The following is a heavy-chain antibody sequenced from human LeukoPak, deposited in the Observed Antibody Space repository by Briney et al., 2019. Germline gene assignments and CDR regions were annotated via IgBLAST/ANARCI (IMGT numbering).Heavy chain of an antibody. CDR3: ARDGDFWSGYYRLQDVFEI. V-gene: IGHV4-61*02. Sequence: PSETLSLTCTVSGGSISSGSYYWSWIRQPAGKGLEWIGRIYTSGTTNYNLSLKSRVTISVDTSKNQFSLKLSSVTAADTAVYYCARDGDFWSGYYRLQDVFEIWGQGTMVTVSS. CDR2: IYTSGTT. D-gene: IGHD3-3*01. CDR1: GGSISSGSYY. J-gene: IGHJ3*02.